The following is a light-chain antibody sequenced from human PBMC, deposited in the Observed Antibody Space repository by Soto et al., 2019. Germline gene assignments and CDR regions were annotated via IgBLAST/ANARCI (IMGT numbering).Light chain of an antibody. V-gene: IGKV3-20*01. CDR2: GAS. CDR3: QQYGSSPLT. CDR1: QSVSNNY. Sequence: EIVLTQSPGTLSLSPGDRATLSCRASQSVSNNYLAWYQQKPGQAPRLLIYGASSRATGIPDRFSGSGSGTDFTLTFSRLEPDDFAVYYCQQYGSSPLTFGGGTKVEIK. J-gene: IGKJ4*01.